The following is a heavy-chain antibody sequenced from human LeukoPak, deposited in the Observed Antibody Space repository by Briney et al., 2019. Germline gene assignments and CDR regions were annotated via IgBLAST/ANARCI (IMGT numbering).Heavy chain of an antibody. J-gene: IGHJ4*02. Sequence: GGSLRLSCAASEFSVGSNYMTWVRQAPGKGLEWVSLIYSGGSTYYADSVKGRFTISRDNSKNTLYLQMNSLKTEDTAVYYCTRHGGYSHGNDYWGQGTLVTVSS. CDR2: IYSGGST. CDR1: EFSVGSNY. V-gene: IGHV3-66*04. D-gene: IGHD5-18*01. CDR3: TRHGGYSHGNDY.